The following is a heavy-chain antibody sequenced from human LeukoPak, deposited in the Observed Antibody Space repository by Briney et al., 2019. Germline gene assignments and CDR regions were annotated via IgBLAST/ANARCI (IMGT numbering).Heavy chain of an antibody. D-gene: IGHD3-22*01. J-gene: IGHJ4*02. V-gene: IGHV3-30*02. Sequence: GGSLRLSCAASGFTFSSYGMHWVRQAPGKGLEWVAFIRYDGSNKYYADSVKGRFTISRDNSKNTLYLQMGSLRAEDMAVYYCARVRITMIVDYYFDYWGQGTLVTVSS. CDR2: IRYDGSNK. CDR3: ARVRITMIVDYYFDY. CDR1: GFTFSSYG.